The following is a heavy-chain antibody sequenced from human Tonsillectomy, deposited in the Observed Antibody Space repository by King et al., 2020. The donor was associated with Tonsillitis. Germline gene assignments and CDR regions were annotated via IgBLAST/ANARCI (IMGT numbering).Heavy chain of an antibody. D-gene: IGHD3-22*01. CDR3: ARHVDSGYYDSSTYYGYFDS. V-gene: IGHV4-39*01. J-gene: IGHJ4*02. CDR1: GGSIRSSSFY. Sequence: QLQESGPGLVKPSETLSLTCTVSGGSIRSSSFYWGWIRQPPGKGLEWIGFIYYSGSSYYNPSLKSRFTISVDTSKNQFSLKLSSVTAADTAVYYCARHVDSGYYDSSTYYGYFDSWGQGTPVTVSS. CDR2: IYYSGSS.